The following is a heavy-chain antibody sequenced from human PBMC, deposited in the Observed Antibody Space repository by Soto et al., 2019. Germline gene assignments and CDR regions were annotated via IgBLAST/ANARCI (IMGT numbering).Heavy chain of an antibody. CDR3: ARDLGWAFDS. Sequence: EVQLVESGGGSVQPGGSLRLSCAASGFTFSTFSMNWVRQAPGRGLEWISYISGGGRPISYADSVKGRLTISRDNAKNSLYLKMDSLTDEDTAVYYCARDLGWAFDSWGQGTLVTVSS. CDR1: GFTFSTFS. D-gene: IGHD6-19*01. J-gene: IGHJ4*02. CDR2: ISGGGRPI. V-gene: IGHV3-48*02.